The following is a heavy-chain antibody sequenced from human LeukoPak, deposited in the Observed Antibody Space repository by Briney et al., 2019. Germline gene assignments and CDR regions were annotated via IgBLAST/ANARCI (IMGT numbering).Heavy chain of an antibody. D-gene: IGHD6-19*01. Sequence: ESLRLSCAASGFTFSSYAMSWIRQPPGKGLEWIGEINHSGSTNYNPSLKSRVTISVDTSKNQFSLKLSSVTAADTAVYYCARRQWLVLDWGQGTLVTVSS. V-gene: IGHV4-34*01. CDR2: INHSGST. CDR1: GFTFSSYA. CDR3: ARRQWLVLD. J-gene: IGHJ4*02.